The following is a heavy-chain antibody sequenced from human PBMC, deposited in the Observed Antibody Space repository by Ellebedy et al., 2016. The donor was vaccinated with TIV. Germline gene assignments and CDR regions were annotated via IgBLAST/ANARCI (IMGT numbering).Heavy chain of an antibody. Sequence: GESLKISXEASGFAFSTYWMHWVRHTPGKGLVWVSRINPGGSQLAYADSVKGRFTVSRDNAKNTLYLHLGSLRADDTAVYYCARGLSYGVSPQDSWGQGTLVTVSS. CDR3: ARGLSYGVSPQDS. CDR2: INPGGSQL. J-gene: IGHJ5*01. CDR1: GFAFSTYW. V-gene: IGHV3-74*01. D-gene: IGHD1-26*01.